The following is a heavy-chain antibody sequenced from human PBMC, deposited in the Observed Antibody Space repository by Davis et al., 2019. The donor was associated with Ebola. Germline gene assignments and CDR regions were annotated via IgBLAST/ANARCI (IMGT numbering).Heavy chain of an antibody. CDR3: AREVPHYDSTSGYYYYMDV. V-gene: IGHV4-59*01. D-gene: IGHD3-22*01. CDR2: IYYSGST. Sequence: SETLSLTCAVYGGSFSGYYWSWIRQPPGKGLEWIGYIYYSGSTNYNPSLKSRVTISVDTSKNQFSLKLSSVTAADTAVYYCAREVPHYDSTSGYYYYMDVWGKGTTVTVSS. J-gene: IGHJ6*03. CDR1: GGSFSGYY.